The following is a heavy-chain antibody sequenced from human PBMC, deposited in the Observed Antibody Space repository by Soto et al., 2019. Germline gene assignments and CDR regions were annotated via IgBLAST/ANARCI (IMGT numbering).Heavy chain of an antibody. CDR1: GYTFTGYY. Sequence: ASVKVSCTASGYTFTGYYMHWVRQAPRQGPEWMGWINPNSGGTNYAQKFQGWVTMTRDTSISTAYMELSRLRSDDTAVYYCARDARPGYSSSWYRYYYGMDVWGQGTTVTVSS. D-gene: IGHD6-13*01. J-gene: IGHJ6*02. CDR3: ARDARPGYSSSWYRYYYGMDV. V-gene: IGHV1-2*04. CDR2: INPNSGGT.